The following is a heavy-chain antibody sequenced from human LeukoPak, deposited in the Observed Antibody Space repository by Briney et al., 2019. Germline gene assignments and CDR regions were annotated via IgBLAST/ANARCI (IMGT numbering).Heavy chain of an antibody. Sequence: QPGRSLRLSCAASGFTFSSYAMSWVRRAPGKGLEWVSAISGSGGSTYYADSVKGRFTISRDNSKNTLYLQMNSLRAEDTAVYYCAKDGLANTPFDYWGQGTLVTVSS. D-gene: IGHD2-2*02. CDR1: GFTFSSYA. V-gene: IGHV3-23*01. J-gene: IGHJ4*02. CDR2: ISGSGGST. CDR3: AKDGLANTPFDY.